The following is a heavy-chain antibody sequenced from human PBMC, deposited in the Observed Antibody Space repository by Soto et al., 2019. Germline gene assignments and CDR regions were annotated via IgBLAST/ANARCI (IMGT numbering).Heavy chain of an antibody. Sequence: GGSLRLSCAASGFTFSSYSMNWVRQAPGKGLEWVSSISSSSSYIYYADSVKGRFTISRDNAKNSLYLQMNSLRAEDTAVYYCARASPNSGWQDHYYYYGMDVWGQGTTVTVSS. D-gene: IGHD5-12*01. CDR3: ARASPNSGWQDHYYYYGMDV. V-gene: IGHV3-21*01. CDR2: ISSSSSYI. J-gene: IGHJ6*02. CDR1: GFTFSSYS.